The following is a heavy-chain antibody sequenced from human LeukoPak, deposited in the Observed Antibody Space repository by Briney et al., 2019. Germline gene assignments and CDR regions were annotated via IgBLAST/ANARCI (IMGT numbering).Heavy chain of an antibody. V-gene: IGHV4-59*08. D-gene: IGHD5-12*01. CDR1: GGSISSYH. CDR3: ARLSQEYIGSGFVY. Sequence: PSETLSLTCTVSGGSISSYHWSWIRQPPGKGLEWVAYISYSGSTNYNPSLKSRVIVSVDTSKNQFYLKLTSVTAADTAVYYCARLSQEYIGSGFVYWGQGTPVTVSS. CDR2: ISYSGST. J-gene: IGHJ4*02.